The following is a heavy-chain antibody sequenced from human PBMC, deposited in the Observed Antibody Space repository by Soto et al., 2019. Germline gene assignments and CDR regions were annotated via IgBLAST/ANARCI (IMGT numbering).Heavy chain of an antibody. CDR3: ARDIVVPAAILYYYCIAV. CDR1: GGSISSYY. V-gene: IGHV4-4*07. D-gene: IGHD2-2*01. CDR2: LYTSGST. Sequence: SETLSLTCTVSGGSISSYYWSWIRQPAGRGLEWIGRLYTSGSTNYNPSLKSRVTMSVDTSKNQFSPKLSSVTAADTAVYYCARDIVVPAAILYYYCIAVWGQGTTGTVSS. J-gene: IGHJ6*02.